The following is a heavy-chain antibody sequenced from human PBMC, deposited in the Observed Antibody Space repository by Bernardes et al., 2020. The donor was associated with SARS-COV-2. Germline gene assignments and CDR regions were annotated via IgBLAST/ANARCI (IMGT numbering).Heavy chain of an antibody. J-gene: IGHJ4*02. D-gene: IGHD3-10*01. CDR3: AKEGVYGSGDYYFDY. CDR2: VYHTGSA. CDR1: GGSTSSNNW. Sequence: SETLSLTCDVSGGSTSSNNWWSWVRQSPGKGLEWIGEVYHTGSANYNPSLKSRVTMSVDKSKNQFSLMLTSVTAADTAIYYCAKEGVYGSGDYYFDYWGPGILVTVSS. V-gene: IGHV4-4*02.